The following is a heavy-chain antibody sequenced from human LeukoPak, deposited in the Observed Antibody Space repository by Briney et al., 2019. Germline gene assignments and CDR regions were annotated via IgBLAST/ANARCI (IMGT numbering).Heavy chain of an antibody. J-gene: IGHJ4*02. CDR1: GGSISSYY. CDR3: ARQLGYCSTSNCYPYFDS. CDR2: IYYSGST. Sequence: SETLSLTCSVSGGSISSYYWSWIRQPPGKGLEWIGYIYYSGSTNYNPSLKSRVTISVATSKSQFSLKVSSVTPADTAVYYCARQLGYCSTSNCYPYFDSWGQGTVVTVSS. V-gene: IGHV4-59*01. D-gene: IGHD2-2*01.